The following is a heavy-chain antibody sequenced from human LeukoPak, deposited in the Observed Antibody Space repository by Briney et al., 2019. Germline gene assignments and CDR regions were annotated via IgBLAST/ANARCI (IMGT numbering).Heavy chain of an antibody. CDR2: IRYDGSNK. CDR1: GFTFSTYG. D-gene: IGHD2-15*01. Sequence: GGSLRLSCAASGFTFSTYGMHWVRQAPGKGLEGVAFIRYDGSNKDYVDSVKGRFTISRDNSKNTLYLQINSLRAEDTAVYYCAKGPVGYCGGGSCYHWFDPWGQGTLVTVSS. J-gene: IGHJ5*02. CDR3: AKGPVGYCGGGSCYHWFDP. V-gene: IGHV3-30*02.